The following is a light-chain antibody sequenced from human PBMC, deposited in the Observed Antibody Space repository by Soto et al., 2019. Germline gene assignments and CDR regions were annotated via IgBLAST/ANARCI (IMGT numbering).Light chain of an antibody. CDR3: QQYNTSPRT. J-gene: IGKJ1*01. V-gene: IGKV3-20*01. Sequence: EIVLTQSPGPLSLSPGERATLSCRASQSLSSSYLAWYQLKPGQAPRLLIYGASSRATGIPDRFSGSGSGTDFTLTISRLEPEDFAVYYCQQYNTSPRTFGQGTKVEIK. CDR2: GAS. CDR1: QSLSSSY.